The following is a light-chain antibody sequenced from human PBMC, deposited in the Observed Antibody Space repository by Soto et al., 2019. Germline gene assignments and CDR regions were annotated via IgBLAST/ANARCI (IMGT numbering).Light chain of an antibody. V-gene: IGKV3-15*01. CDR1: QSVSSN. J-gene: IGKJ1*01. CDR2: GAS. Sequence: EIVMTQSPATLSVSPGERATLSCRASQSVSSNLAWYQQKPGQAPRLLIYGASTRATGIPARFSGSGSGTEVTLTISSLQSEEFEVYYCQQYNNWPPWTFGQGTKVEIK. CDR3: QQYNNWPPWT.